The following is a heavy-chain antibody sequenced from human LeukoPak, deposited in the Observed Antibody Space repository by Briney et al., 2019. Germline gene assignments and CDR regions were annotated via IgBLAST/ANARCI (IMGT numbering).Heavy chain of an antibody. CDR1: GFTFSSYW. CDR3: ARGLSNLEDC. CDR2: ISGDGNSA. J-gene: IGHJ4*02. D-gene: IGHD1-1*01. Sequence: GGSLRLSCAASGFTFSSYWMHWVRQPPGKGLVWVSRISGDGNSAIYADSVKGRFTISRDNAKSTLYLQMNSLRADGTAVYYCARGLSNLEDCWGQGTLVTVSS. V-gene: IGHV3-74*01.